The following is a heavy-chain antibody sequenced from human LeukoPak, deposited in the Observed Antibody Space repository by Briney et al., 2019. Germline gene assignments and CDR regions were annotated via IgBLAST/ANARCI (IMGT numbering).Heavy chain of an antibody. CDR3: TTGVVVPAAAISAPIMEAFDI. CDR2: IKSKTDGGTT. V-gene: IGHV3-15*01. D-gene: IGHD2-2*01. Sequence: GGSLRLSCAASGFTFSNAWMSWVRQAPGKGLEWVGRIKSKTDGGTTDYAAPVKGRFTISRDDSKNTLYLQMNSLKTEDTAVYYCTTGVVVPAAAISAPIMEAFDIWGQGTMVTVSS. J-gene: IGHJ3*02. CDR1: GFTFSNAW.